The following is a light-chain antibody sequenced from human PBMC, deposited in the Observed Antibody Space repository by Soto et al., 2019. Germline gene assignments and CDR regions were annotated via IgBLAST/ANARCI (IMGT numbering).Light chain of an antibody. CDR1: QSVSTN. J-gene: IGKJ4*01. CDR3: QQYHDWVT. Sequence: TQYPGTLSVSPGETATLSCGTSQSVSTNLAWYQQKPGQPPRLLIYDASTRATGIPARFRGSGSGTEFTLTISYLRPEDFAVYFCQQYHDWVTFGGGTKVDIK. CDR2: DAS. V-gene: IGKV3D-15*01.